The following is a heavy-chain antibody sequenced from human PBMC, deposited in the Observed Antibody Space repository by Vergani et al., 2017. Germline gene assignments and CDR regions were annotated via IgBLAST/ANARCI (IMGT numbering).Heavy chain of an antibody. Sequence: EVQLVESGGGLVQAGGSLRLSCAASEFTFSTYWMSWVRQAPGKGLEWVAHINQDGSEKHYVDSVKGRFTISRDNAKNSLFLHMHSLRAEDTTVYFCARDTVAGSRYFDYWGQGTLVTVSS. CDR3: ARDTVAGSRYFDY. V-gene: IGHV3-7*01. J-gene: IGHJ4*02. CDR1: EFTFSTYW. CDR2: INQDGSEK. D-gene: IGHD6-19*01.